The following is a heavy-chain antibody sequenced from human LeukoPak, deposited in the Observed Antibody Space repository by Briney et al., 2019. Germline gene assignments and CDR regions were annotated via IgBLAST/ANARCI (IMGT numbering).Heavy chain of an antibody. J-gene: IGHJ4*02. CDR1: GFTFITYW. Sequence: GGSLRLSCSASGFTFITYWMHWVRQAPGKGLVWVSRIKGDGSAIYADSVKGRFTISRDNAKDTLYLQMNSLRAEDTAVYYCATGPYNAYSHWGQGTLVTVSS. CDR2: IKGDGSA. CDR3: ATGPYNAYSH. D-gene: IGHD2-15*01. V-gene: IGHV3-74*01.